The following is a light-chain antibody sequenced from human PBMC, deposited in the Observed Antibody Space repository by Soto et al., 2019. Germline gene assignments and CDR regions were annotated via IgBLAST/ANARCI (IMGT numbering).Light chain of an antibody. Sequence: DIQLTQSPSTLPASVGDRVTITCRASQSISSWLAWYQQKPGKAPKLLIFKASILDDGVPSRFSGSGSGTEFTLTISSLQADDFATYYCQQYNGSPETFGQGTKVEIQ. V-gene: IGKV1-5*03. CDR2: KAS. J-gene: IGKJ1*01. CDR1: QSISSW. CDR3: QQYNGSPET.